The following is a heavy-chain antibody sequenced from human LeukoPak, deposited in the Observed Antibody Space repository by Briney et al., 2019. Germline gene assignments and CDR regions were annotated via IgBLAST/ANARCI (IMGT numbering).Heavy chain of an antibody. CDR3: ARGQQLVLGPSLDP. V-gene: IGHV3-48*04. J-gene: IGHJ5*02. Sequence: GGSLRLSCAASGFTFSSYSMNWVRQAPGKGLEWVSYISSSSSTIYYADSVKGRFTISRDNAKNSLYLQMNSLRAEDTAVYYCARGQQLVLGPSLDPWGQGTLVTVSS. CDR2: ISSSSSTI. D-gene: IGHD6-6*01. CDR1: GFTFSSYS.